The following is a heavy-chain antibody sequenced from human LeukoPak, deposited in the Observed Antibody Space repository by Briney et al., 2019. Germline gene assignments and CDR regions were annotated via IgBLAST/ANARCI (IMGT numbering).Heavy chain of an antibody. J-gene: IGHJ4*02. CDR3: ARMGAIAGASANPDY. CDR1: GVSISGYY. V-gene: IGHV4-59*01. D-gene: IGHD4/OR15-4a*01. CDR2: IYYSGTT. Sequence: SETLSLTCTVSGVSISGYYWSWIRQPPGKGLEWIGYIYYSGTTDYSPSLRSRVTMSLDTSKNQFSLKLSSVTTADTAVYYCARMGAIAGASANPDYWGQGTLVSVSS.